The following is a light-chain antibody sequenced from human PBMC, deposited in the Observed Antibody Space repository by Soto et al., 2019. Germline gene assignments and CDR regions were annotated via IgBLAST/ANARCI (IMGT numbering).Light chain of an antibody. CDR3: QQYGSSFYT. J-gene: IGKJ2*01. V-gene: IGKV3-20*01. CDR2: GAS. CDR1: QGVSSSF. Sequence: EIVLTQSPGTLSLSPGERATLSCRASQGVSSSFFAWYQQRPGQAPRLLIYGASNRATGIPGRFSGSGAGTDFTLTVSRLEPEDFAVYYCQQYGSSFYTFGQGTKLEIK.